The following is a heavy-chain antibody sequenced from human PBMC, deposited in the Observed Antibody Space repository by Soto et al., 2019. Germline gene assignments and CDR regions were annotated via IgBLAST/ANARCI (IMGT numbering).Heavy chain of an antibody. V-gene: IGHV1-46*01. Sequence: ASVKVSCKASGYSFTTYYLHWVRQAHGQGPEWMGVINPSAGTTTYAQKFQGRVTMTRDTSISTAYMELSSLRSDDTAVYYCARETNYIAAAGVTPTPNTEYRMDVWGQGTTVTVSS. CDR1: GYSFTTYY. J-gene: IGHJ6*02. CDR3: ARETNYIAAAGVTPTPNTEYRMDV. CDR2: INPSAGTT. D-gene: IGHD6-13*01.